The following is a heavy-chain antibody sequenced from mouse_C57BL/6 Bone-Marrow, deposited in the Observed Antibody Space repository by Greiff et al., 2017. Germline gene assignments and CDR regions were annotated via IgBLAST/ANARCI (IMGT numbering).Heavy chain of an antibody. CDR3: ARAERRRGYAMDY. CDR1: GYTFTSYG. D-gene: IGHD1-2*01. V-gene: IGHV1-81*01. CDR2: IYPRSGNT. J-gene: IGHJ4*01. Sequence: QVQLQQSGAELARPGASVKLSCKASGYTFTSYGISWVKQRTGQGLEWIGEIYPRSGNTYYNEKFKGKATLTADKSSSTAYMELRSLTTEDSAVYGCARAERRRGYAMDYWGQGTSVTVSS.